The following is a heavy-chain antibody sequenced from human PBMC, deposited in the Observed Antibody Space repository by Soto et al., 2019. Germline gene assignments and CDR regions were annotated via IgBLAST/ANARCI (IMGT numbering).Heavy chain of an antibody. Sequence: ASVKVSCKASGYTFTNYAISWVRQAPGRGLEWMGWVNTYNGNPNYAQIFQGRVTMTTDTSTGTAYMELRSLKSDDSAVYYSARDPQYTPDWQRFDPGGREPLVTVSS. CDR1: GYTFTNYA. D-gene: IGHD2-2*02. CDR2: VNTYNGNP. V-gene: IGHV1-18*01. CDR3: ARDPQYTPDWQRFDP. J-gene: IGHJ5*02.